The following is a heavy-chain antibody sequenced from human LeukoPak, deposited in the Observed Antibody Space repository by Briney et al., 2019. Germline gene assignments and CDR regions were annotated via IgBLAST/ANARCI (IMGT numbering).Heavy chain of an antibody. Sequence: HPGGSLRLSCAASGFTVSSNYMSWVRQAPGKGLEWVAVISYDGSNKYYADSVKGRFTISRDNSKNTLYLQMNSLRAEDTAVYYCARDLWGQGTLVTVSS. CDR2: ISYDGSNK. CDR3: ARDL. V-gene: IGHV3-30-3*01. CDR1: GFTVSSNY. J-gene: IGHJ4*02.